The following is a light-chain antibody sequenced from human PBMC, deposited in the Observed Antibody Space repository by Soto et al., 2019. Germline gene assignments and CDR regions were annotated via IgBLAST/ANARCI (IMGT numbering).Light chain of an antibody. V-gene: IGLV4-69*01. J-gene: IGLJ2*01. Sequence: QSVLTQSPSASASLGASVKFTCTLSSGHSSYAIAWHQQQPEKGPRYLMKLNSDGSHSKGDGIPDRFSGSSSGAERYLTISSRQSEDEADYYCQTWGSGIRVVFGGGTKLTVL. CDR3: QTWGSGIRVV. CDR1: SGHSSYA. CDR2: LNSDGSH.